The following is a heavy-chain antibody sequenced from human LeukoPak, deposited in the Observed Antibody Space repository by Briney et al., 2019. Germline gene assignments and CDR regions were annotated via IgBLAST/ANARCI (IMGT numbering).Heavy chain of an antibody. V-gene: IGHV4-34*01. CDR3: ARGARSGYYDY. D-gene: IGHD3-3*01. Sequence: SETLSLTCAVYGGSFSGYYWSWIRQPPGKGLEWIGEINHSGSTNYNPSLKSRVTISVDTSKNQFSLKLSSVTAADTAVYYCARGARSGYYDYWGQGALVTVSS. CDR2: INHSGST. CDR1: GGSFSGYY. J-gene: IGHJ4*02.